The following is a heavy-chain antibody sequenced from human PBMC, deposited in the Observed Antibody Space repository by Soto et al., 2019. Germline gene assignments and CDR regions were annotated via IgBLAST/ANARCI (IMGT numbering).Heavy chain of an antibody. Sequence: SETLSLTCAVYGGSFSGYYWTWIRQPPGTGLEWIGEINHSGSTNYNPSLKSRVTISVDTSKNQFSLKLTSVTAADTAVYYCARDKITGCYSRDYWGRGTLVTVSS. CDR1: GGSFSGYY. J-gene: IGHJ4*02. CDR2: INHSGST. D-gene: IGHD2-15*01. CDR3: ARDKITGCYSRDY. V-gene: IGHV4-34*01.